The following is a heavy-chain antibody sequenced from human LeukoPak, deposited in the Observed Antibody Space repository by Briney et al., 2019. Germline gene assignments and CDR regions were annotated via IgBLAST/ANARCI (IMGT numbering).Heavy chain of an antibody. CDR1: GGSISSYY. J-gene: IGHJ5*02. D-gene: IGHD3-10*01. CDR2: IFYSGTT. CDR3: ARRYGSAPAYAMRFDP. V-gene: IGHV4-59*12. Sequence: KTSETLSLTCTVSGGSISSYYWNWIRQPPGKVLEWIGYIFYSGTTNYNPSLKSRVSMSVDTSKNQFSLKLNSVTAADTAVYYCARRYGSAPAYAMRFDPWGQGTLVTVSS.